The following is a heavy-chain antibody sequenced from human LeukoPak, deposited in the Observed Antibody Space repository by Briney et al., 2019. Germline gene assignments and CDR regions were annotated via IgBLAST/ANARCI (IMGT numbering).Heavy chain of an antibody. D-gene: IGHD2-2*01. J-gene: IGHJ5*02. CDR3: ARRLTQYDCFDP. V-gene: IGHV6-1*01. Sequence: SQTLSLTCAISGDSFSSNSVTWNWIRQSPSRGLEWLGRTYYRSTWYNDYAVSVKGRITVNPDTSKNQFSLHLNSVTPEDTAVYYCARRLTQYDCFDPWGQGILVTVSS. CDR1: GDSFSSNSVT. CDR2: TYYRSTWYN.